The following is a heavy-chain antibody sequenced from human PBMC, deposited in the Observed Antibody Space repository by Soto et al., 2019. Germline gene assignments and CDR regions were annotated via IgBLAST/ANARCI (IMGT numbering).Heavy chain of an antibody. Sequence: EVQLLESGGGLVQPGGSLRLSCAASGFSFSTFEMSWVRQAPGGGLVWVSFISDDGSRTYYADAVKGRFTISRDNSKHTLYLQMNSLTAEDTAGYACVKGGWLDFWGQGTLVTVSS. CDR3: VKGGWLDF. CDR2: ISDDGSRT. CDR1: GFSFSTFE. V-gene: IGHV3-23*01. J-gene: IGHJ5*01. D-gene: IGHD3-16*01.